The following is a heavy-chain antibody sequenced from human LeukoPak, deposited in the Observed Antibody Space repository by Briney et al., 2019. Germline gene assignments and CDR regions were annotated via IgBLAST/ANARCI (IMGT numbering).Heavy chain of an antibody. CDR3: ARGETQDIVLMVYANWFDP. CDR1: GFTFSDYY. J-gene: IGHJ5*02. V-gene: IGHV3-11*01. D-gene: IGHD2-8*01. CDR2: ISSTGSTI. Sequence: GGSLRLSCAASGFTFSDYYMSWIRQAPGKGLEWVSYISSTGSTIYYADSVKGRFTISRDNAKNSLYLQMNSLRAEHTAVYYCARGETQDIVLMVYANWFDPWGQGTLVTVSS.